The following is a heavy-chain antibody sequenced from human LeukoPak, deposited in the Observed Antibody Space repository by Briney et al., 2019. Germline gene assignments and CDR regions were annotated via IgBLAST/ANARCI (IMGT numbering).Heavy chain of an antibody. CDR2: INPASAGA. V-gene: IGHV1-2*02. CDR3: ARQLGNYYRAFDF. J-gene: IGHJ4*02. Sequence: GASVTVSCKPSGYTFTNYYIHWVRQAPGQGPEWVGWINPASAGAAFAPKFQGRVSMTWDLSITTAFMDLTSLRSNDTAIYYCARQLGNYYRAFDFWGQGTLVTVSS. D-gene: IGHD1-26*01. CDR1: GYTFTNYY.